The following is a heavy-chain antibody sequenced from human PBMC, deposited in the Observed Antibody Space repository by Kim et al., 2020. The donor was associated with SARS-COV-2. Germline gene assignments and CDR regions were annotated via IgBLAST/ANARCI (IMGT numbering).Heavy chain of an antibody. Sequence: GGSLRLSCAASGFTFSSYGMHWVRQAPGKRLEWVAVIWYDGSNKYYADSVKGRFTISRDNSKNTLYLQMNSLRAEDTAVYYCARRIGDWFDPWGQGTLVTVSS. CDR1: GFTFSSYG. V-gene: IGHV3-33*01. CDR3: ARRIGDWFDP. J-gene: IGHJ5*02. D-gene: IGHD2-15*01. CDR2: IWYDGSNK.